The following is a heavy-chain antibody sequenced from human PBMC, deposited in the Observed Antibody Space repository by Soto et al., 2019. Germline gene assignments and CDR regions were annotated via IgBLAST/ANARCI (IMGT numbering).Heavy chain of an antibody. J-gene: IGHJ6*03. D-gene: IGHD3-3*01. CDR2: INAGNGNT. CDR1: GYTFTSYA. V-gene: IGHV1-3*01. CDR3: ASGYDFWSGGAYMDV. Sequence: QVQLVQSGAEVKKPGAPVKVSCKASGYTFTSYAMHWVRQAPGQRLEWMGWINAGNGNTKYSQKFQGRVTITRDTSASTAYMELSSLRSEDTAVYYCASGYDFWSGGAYMDVWGKGTTVTVSS.